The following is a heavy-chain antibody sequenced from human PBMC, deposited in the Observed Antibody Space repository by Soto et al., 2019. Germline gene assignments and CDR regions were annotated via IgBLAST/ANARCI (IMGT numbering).Heavy chain of an antibody. CDR2: ISYDGSNK. D-gene: IGHD3-3*01. V-gene: IGHV3-30-3*01. CDR1: GFTFSSYA. Sequence: QVQLVESGGGVVQPGRSLRLSCAASGFTFSSYAMHWVRQAPGKGLEWVAAISYDGSNKYYADSVKGRFTISRDNSKNTLYLQMNSLRAEDTAVYYCARDGEYYDFWSGYRGGYYYGMDVWGQGTTVTVSS. J-gene: IGHJ6*02. CDR3: ARDGEYYDFWSGYRGGYYYGMDV.